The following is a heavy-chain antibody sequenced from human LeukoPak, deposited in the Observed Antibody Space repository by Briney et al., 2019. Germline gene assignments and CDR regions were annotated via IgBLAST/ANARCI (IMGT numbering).Heavy chain of an antibody. J-gene: IGHJ1*01. Sequence: SSVKVPCKASGGTVTSYDINWVRQATGQGLEWMGWMNPNSGNTGYAQKFQGRVTIIRNTSISTAYMELSSLRSEDTAVYYCARGTYYYDSSGYSHFQHWGQGTLVTVSS. V-gene: IGHV1-8*01. CDR1: GGTVTSYD. CDR3: ARGTYYYDSSGYSHFQH. CDR2: MNPNSGNT. D-gene: IGHD3-22*01.